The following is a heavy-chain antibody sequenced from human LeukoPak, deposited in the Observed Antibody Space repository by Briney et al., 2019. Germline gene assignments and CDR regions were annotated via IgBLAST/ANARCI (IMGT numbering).Heavy chain of an antibody. V-gene: IGHV3-48*01. D-gene: IGHD3-22*01. CDR3: ARNFHRRLYDSSGYYPY. CDR2: ISSSSTTI. CDR1: GFTFSSYS. Sequence: GGSLRLSCAASGFTFSSYSMNWVRQAPGKGLECVSYISSSSTTIYYADSVNGRLTISRDNAKNSLYLQMNSLRAEDTAVYYCARNFHRRLYDSSGYYPYWGQGTLVTVSS. J-gene: IGHJ4*02.